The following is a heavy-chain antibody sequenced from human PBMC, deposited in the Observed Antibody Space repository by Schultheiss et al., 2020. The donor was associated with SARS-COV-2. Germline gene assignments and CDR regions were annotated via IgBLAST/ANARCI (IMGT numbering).Heavy chain of an antibody. D-gene: IGHD6-13*01. CDR2: LYYSGST. Sequence: SETLSLTCIVSGGSVSGHYWSWIRQPPGRGLEWIGYLYYSGSTNYNPSLKSRVTISVDTSKNQFSLKLTSVTAADTAVYFCAREDSSRDYGSAFDIWGQGTMVTVSS. CDR1: GGSVSGHY. CDR3: AREDSSRDYGSAFDI. V-gene: IGHV4-59*02. J-gene: IGHJ3*02.